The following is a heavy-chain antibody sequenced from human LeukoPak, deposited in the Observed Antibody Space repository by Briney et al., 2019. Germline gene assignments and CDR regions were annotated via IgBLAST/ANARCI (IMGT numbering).Heavy chain of an antibody. Sequence: PGGSLRLSCAASGFTFSSYWTSWVRQAPGKGLEWVANIKQDGSEKYYVDSVKGRFTISRDNAKNSLYLQMNSLRAEDTAVYYCARYGSGSHRYYYYGMDDWGXXTTVTVSS. D-gene: IGHD1-26*01. CDR1: GFTFSSYW. CDR2: IKQDGSEK. J-gene: IGHJ6*02. V-gene: IGHV3-7*01. CDR3: ARYGSGSHRYYYYGMDD.